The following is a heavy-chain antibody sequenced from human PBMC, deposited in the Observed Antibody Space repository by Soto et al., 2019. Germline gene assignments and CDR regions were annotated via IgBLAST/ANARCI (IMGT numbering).Heavy chain of an antibody. J-gene: IGHJ4*02. V-gene: IGHV1-2*06. CDR3: ARDLAKGGGSAGFDY. Sequence: ASVKVSCKASGYTFTVYYMHWVRQAPGQGLEWMRRINPKSGGTMYPQKFQGRVTMTWDTSISTAYMALTRLRSDDTAVYYCARDLAKGGGSAGFDYWGQGTLVTVSS. D-gene: IGHD1-26*01. CDR1: GYTFTVYY. CDR2: INPKSGGT.